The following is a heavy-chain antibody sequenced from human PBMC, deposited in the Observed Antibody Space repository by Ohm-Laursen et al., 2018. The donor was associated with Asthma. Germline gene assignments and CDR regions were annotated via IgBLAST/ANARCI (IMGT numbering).Heavy chain of an antibody. CDR1: GFSLSTSGMC. Sequence: TQTLTLTCTFSGFSLSTSGMCVSWIRQPPGKALEWLALIDWDDDKYYSTSLKTRLTISKDTSKNQVVLTMTNMDPVDTATYYCARTTVKPYYDFWSGYNYWGQGTLVTVSS. J-gene: IGHJ4*02. CDR3: ARTTVKPYYDFWSGYNY. CDR2: IDWDDDK. D-gene: IGHD3-3*01. V-gene: IGHV2-70*01.